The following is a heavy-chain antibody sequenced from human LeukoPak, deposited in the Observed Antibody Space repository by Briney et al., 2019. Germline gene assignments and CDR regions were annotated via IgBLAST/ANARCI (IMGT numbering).Heavy chain of an antibody. CDR2: INHSGST. J-gene: IGHJ4*02. V-gene: IGHV4-39*07. D-gene: IGHD6-13*01. CDR3: ARRGSSWYGPRGRGPLYFDY. CDR1: GGSMYSSTYY. Sequence: PSETLSLTCSVSGGSMYSSTYYWGWIRQPPGKGLEWIGEINHSGSTNYNPSLKSRVTISVDTSKNQFSLKLSSVTAADTAVYYCARRGSSWYGPRGRGPLYFDYWGQGTLVTVSS.